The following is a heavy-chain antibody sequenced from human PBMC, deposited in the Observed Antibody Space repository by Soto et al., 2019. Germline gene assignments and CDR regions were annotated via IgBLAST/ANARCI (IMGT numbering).Heavy chain of an antibody. CDR1: GGSFSGYY. CDR2: INHSGST. Sequence: KPSETLSLTCAVYGGSFSGYYWSWIRQPPGKGLEWIGEINHSGSTNYNPSLKSRVTISVDTSKNQFSLKLSSVTAADTAVYYCARGRGYSTSGRFDYWGQGTLVTVSS. V-gene: IGHV4-34*01. D-gene: IGHD5-18*01. J-gene: IGHJ4*02. CDR3: ARGRGYSTSGRFDY.